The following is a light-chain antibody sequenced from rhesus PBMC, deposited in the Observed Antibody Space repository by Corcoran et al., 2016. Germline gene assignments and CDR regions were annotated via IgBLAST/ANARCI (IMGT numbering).Light chain of an antibody. CDR1: QGISSY. CDR2: YVN. Sequence: DIQMSQSPSSLSASVGDRVTITCRASQGISSYLNWYQMKPGKAPKLLIYYVNSFPIGVPSRFSGSGSGTDLTLTISSLQPEDFATYYCQQGNSNPYSFGQVTKVEIK. J-gene: IGKJ2*01. V-gene: IGKV1-32*02. CDR3: QQGNSNPYS.